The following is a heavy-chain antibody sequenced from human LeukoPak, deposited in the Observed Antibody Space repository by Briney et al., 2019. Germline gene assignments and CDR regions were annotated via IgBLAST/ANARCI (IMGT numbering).Heavy chain of an antibody. CDR2: IYSGEKT. V-gene: IGHV3-53*04. CDR3: AREFIAALGLVDY. Sequence: GGPLRLSCAASGFNVSSNYMSWVRQAPGKGLEWVSVIYSGEKTQYADSVKGRFTISRHNSKNTLYLQMNSLRPEDTAVYYCAREFIAALGLVDYWGQGTLVTVSS. CDR1: GFNVSSNY. J-gene: IGHJ4*02. D-gene: IGHD3/OR15-3a*01.